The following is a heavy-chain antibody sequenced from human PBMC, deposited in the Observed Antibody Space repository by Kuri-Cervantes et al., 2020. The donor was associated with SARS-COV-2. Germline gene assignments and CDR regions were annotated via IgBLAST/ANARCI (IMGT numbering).Heavy chain of an antibody. Sequence: GESLKISCAASGFTFSSYGMHWVRQAPGKGLEWVAVIPYDGSNKYYADSVKGRFTISRDNSKNTLYLQMNSLRAEDTAVYYCASMDFWSGYYFDYWGQGTLVTVSS. CDR3: ASMDFWSGYYFDY. D-gene: IGHD3-3*01. CDR2: IPYDGSNK. V-gene: IGHV3-30*12. CDR1: GFTFSSYG. J-gene: IGHJ4*02.